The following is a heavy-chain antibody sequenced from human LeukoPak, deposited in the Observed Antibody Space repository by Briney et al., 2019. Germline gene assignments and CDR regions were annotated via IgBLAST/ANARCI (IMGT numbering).Heavy chain of an antibody. CDR2: IYYSGST. D-gene: IGHD2/OR15-2a*01. V-gene: IGHV4-59*01. CDR3: ARGRRVYGPFDI. Sequence: SETLSLTCTVSGGSISSYYWSWIRQPPGKGLEWIGYIYYSGSTNYNPSLKSRVTISVDTSKNQFSLKLSSVTAADTAVYYCARGRRVYGPFDIRGQGTMVTVSS. J-gene: IGHJ3*02. CDR1: GGSISSYY.